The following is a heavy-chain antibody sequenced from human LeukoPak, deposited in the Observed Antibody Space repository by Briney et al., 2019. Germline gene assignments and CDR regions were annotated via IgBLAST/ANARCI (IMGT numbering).Heavy chain of an antibody. J-gene: IGHJ3*02. CDR1: GLTFSSYW. D-gene: IGHD2-15*01. CDR3: ARLYRSGGSCYSCAFDI. Sequence: PGGSLRLSCAASGLTFSSYWMSWVRQAQGKGLEWVANIKQDGSEKHYVDSVKGRFTISRDNAKNSLYLQMNSLRAEDTAVYYCARLYRSGGSCYSCAFDIWGQGTMVTVSS. CDR2: IKQDGSEK. V-gene: IGHV3-7*01.